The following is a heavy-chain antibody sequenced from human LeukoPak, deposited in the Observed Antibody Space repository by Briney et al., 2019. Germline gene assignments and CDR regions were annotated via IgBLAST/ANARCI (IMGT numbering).Heavy chain of an antibody. CDR1: GFTFSSYG. CDR2: ISYDGSNK. J-gene: IGHJ4*02. CDR3: AKDRDGDYGFDY. V-gene: IGHV3-30*18. Sequence: QHGGSLRLSCAASGFTFSSYGMHWVRQAPGKGLEWVAVISYDGSNKYYADSVKGRFTISRDNSKNTLYLQMNSLRAEGTAVYYCAKDRDGDYGFDYWGQGTLVTVSS. D-gene: IGHD4-17*01.